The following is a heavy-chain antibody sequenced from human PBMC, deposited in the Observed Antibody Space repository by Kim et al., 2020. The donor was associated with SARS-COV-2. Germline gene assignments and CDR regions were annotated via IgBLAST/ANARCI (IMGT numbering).Heavy chain of an antibody. J-gene: IGHJ4*02. D-gene: IGHD4-17*01. CDR3: ASNSDYRFDY. CDR2: IKEDGSET. CDR1: GLTFSNNW. Sequence: GGSLRLSCAASGLTFSNNWMSWVRQSPGKGLEWVANIKEDGSETSYVDSVKGRLTISRDNAKNSLYLQMNSLRTEDTAIYYCASNSDYRFDYWGQGTLVTVSS. V-gene: IGHV3-7*01.